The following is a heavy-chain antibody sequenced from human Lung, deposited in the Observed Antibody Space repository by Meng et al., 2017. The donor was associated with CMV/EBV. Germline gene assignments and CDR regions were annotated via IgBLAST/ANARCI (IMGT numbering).Heavy chain of an antibody. CDR3: LRRSGGSV. V-gene: IGHV4-4*02. CDR1: GDSITNHNW. Sequence: QVLLRGSGPGLVQPSESLALTCAVSGDSITNHNWWAWVRQPPGKGLEWIGEIPHRGSSAYNPSLKSRVSMSIDKSKNQFSLKLTSVTAADTAVYHCLRRSGGSVWGQGTLVTVSS. CDR2: IPHRGSS. D-gene: IGHD3-10*01. J-gene: IGHJ1*01.